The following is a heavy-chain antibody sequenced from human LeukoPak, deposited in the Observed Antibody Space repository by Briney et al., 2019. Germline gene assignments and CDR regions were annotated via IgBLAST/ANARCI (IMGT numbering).Heavy chain of an antibody. V-gene: IGHV4-4*09. J-gene: IGHJ2*01. CDR1: GGSISSYY. CDR3: ARGGAARHSASYWDFHL. CDR2: IYTSGST. D-gene: IGHD6-6*01. Sequence: SEPLSLTCTVSGGSISSYYWSWFRQPPGKGLEWIGYIYTSGSTNYNPSFQSRVIISVDATTNQYSLKLRSVTAAATAVYYCARGGAARHSASYWDFHLWGRGTLVTVSS.